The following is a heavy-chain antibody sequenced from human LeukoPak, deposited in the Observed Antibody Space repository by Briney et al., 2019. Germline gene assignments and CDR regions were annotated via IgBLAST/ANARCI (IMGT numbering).Heavy chain of an antibody. CDR1: GITVSSNY. CDR2: IHSGDRT. V-gene: IGHV3-66*01. J-gene: IGHJ5*02. CDR3: ARIVVVVDPNLDRQDWFDP. D-gene: IGHD2-15*01. Sequence: GGSLRLSCAASGITVSSNYMSWVRQAPGKGLEWVSFIHSGDRTYYADSVKGRFTISRDKSKNTLYLQMNSLRAEDTAVYYCARIVVVVDPNLDRQDWFDPWGQGTLVTVSS.